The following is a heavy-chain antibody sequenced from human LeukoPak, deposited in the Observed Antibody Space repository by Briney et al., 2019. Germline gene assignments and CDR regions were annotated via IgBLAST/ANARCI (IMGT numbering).Heavy chain of an antibody. V-gene: IGHV3-30*18. CDR3: AKTHSSGWYDFDY. CDR1: GFTFSSYG. Sequence: PGGSLRLSCAASGFTFSSYGMHWVRQAPGKGLEWVAVISYDGSNKYYADSVKGRFTISRDNSKNTLCLQMNSLRAEDTAVYYCAKTHSSGWYDFDYWGQGTLVTVSS. CDR2: ISYDGSNK. J-gene: IGHJ4*02. D-gene: IGHD6-19*01.